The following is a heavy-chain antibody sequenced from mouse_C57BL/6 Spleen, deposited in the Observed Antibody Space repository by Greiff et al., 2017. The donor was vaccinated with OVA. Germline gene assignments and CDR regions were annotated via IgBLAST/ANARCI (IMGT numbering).Heavy chain of an antibody. Sequence: VQLQQPGAELVKPGASVKLSCKASGYTFTSYWMHWVKQRPGQGLEWIGMIHPNSGSTNYNEKFKSKATLTVDKSSSTAYMQLSSLTSEDSAVYYCARGGTTVVASSPYFDYWGRGTTLTVSS. CDR1: GYTFTSYW. D-gene: IGHD1-1*01. CDR3: ARGGTTVVASSPYFDY. CDR2: IHPNSGST. V-gene: IGHV1-64*01. J-gene: IGHJ2*01.